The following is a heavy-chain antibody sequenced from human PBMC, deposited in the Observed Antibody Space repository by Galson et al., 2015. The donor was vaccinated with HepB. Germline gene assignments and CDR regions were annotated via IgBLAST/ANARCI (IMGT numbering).Heavy chain of an antibody. V-gene: IGHV1-46*01. CDR3: AKQRRSSSRPYVIDI. CDR1: GGTFSSYA. Sequence: SVKVSCKASGGTFSSYAISWVRQAPGQGLEWMGIINPSGGSTSYAQKFQGRVTMTRDTSTSTVYMELSSLRSRDTAVYYCAKQRRSSSRPYVIDIWGRGTMVTVSS. CDR2: INPSGGST. D-gene: IGHD6-13*01. J-gene: IGHJ3*02.